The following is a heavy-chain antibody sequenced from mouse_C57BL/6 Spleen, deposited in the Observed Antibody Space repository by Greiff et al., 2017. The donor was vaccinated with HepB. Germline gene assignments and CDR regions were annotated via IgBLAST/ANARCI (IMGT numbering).Heavy chain of an antibody. CDR3: AREEFITTVVATSYFEY. CDR2: IDPSDSET. Sequence: VQLQQPGAELVRPGSSVKLSCKASGYTFTSYWMHWVKQRPIQGLEWIGNIDPSDSETHYNQKFKDKATLTVDKSSSTAYMQLSSLTSEDSAVYYGAREEFITTVVATSYFEYGGQGTTLTVSS. V-gene: IGHV1-52*01. D-gene: IGHD1-1*01. J-gene: IGHJ2*01. CDR1: GYTFTSYW.